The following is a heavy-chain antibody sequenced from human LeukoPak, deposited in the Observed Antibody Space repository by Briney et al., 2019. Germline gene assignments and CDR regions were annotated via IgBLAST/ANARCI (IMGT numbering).Heavy chain of an antibody. J-gene: IGHJ4*02. CDR1: GFTFRTSW. CDR3: ARAGIAGQLVNY. Sequence: GGSLRLSCAASGFTFRTSWMHWVRQAPGKGLVWVSFINRDGSSTNYVDSVKGRFTISRDNAKNTLYLQMNSLRAEDTAVYYCARAGIAGQLVNYWGQGTLVTVSS. D-gene: IGHD6-13*01. CDR2: INRDGSST. V-gene: IGHV3-74*01.